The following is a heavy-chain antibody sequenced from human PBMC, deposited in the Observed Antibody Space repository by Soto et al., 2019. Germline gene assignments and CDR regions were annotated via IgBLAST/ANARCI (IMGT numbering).Heavy chain of an antibody. D-gene: IGHD3-10*01. V-gene: IGHV3-23*01. CDR3: VKNSGWFNT. J-gene: IGHJ5*02. Sequence: QLLQSGGGLVQPGGSLTLSCAASGFTFGTTDMSWVRQAPGEGLEWVSTIDGSGGITYYADSVKGRFTTSRDNSRNTVHLQMNSLRGDDTALYYCVKNSGWFNTWGQGALVTVSS. CDR2: IDGSGGIT. CDR1: GFTFGTTD.